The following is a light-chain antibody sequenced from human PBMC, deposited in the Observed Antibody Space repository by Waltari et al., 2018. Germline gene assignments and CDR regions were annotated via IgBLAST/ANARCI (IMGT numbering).Light chain of an antibody. Sequence: QSALTQPASVSGSPGQSITISCPGTSSDVGSYNLVSWYQQNPGKAPKLMIYEGSKRPSGVSNRFSGSKSGNTASLTISGLQAEDEADYYCSSHTSSVPHVFGTGTRVTVV. CDR3: SSHTSSVPHV. CDR2: EGS. V-gene: IGLV2-14*02. CDR1: SSDVGSYNL. J-gene: IGLJ1*01.